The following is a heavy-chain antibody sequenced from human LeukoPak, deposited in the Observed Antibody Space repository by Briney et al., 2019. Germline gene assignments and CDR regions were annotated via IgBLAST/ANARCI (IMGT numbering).Heavy chain of an antibody. CDR3: AKRGGYSSGWYYFDY. J-gene: IGHJ4*02. V-gene: IGHV3-53*01. D-gene: IGHD6-19*01. CDR2: IHSGGST. Sequence: GGSLRLSCVASGFTFSNNYMSWVRQAPGRGLEWVSVIHSGGSTYYADSVKGRFIISRDNSKNTLYLQMNSLRAEDTAVYYCAKRGGYSSGWYYFDYWGQGTLVTVSS. CDR1: GFTFSNNY.